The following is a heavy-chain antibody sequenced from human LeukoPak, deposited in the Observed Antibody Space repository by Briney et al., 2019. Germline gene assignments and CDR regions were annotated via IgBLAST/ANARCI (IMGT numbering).Heavy chain of an antibody. J-gene: IGHJ4*02. CDR2: IIPIFGTA. CDR3: ARGGGYYDSSGYYRSDY. CDR1: GGTFSIYA. Sequence: GSSVKLSCNSSGGTFSIYAISWVRQAPGQGLEWMGGIIPIFGTANYAQKFQGRVTITTDESTSTAYMELSSLRSEDTAVYYCARGGGYYDSSGYYRSDYWGQGTLVTVSS. V-gene: IGHV1-69*05. D-gene: IGHD3-22*01.